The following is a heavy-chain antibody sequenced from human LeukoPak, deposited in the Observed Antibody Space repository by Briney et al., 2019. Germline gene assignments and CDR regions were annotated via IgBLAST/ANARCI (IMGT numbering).Heavy chain of an antibody. Sequence: GGSLRLPCAASGFTFSNYGMHWVRQAPGKGLEWVAIISYDGNNKYYAGSVKGQFTISRDNSKNTLYLRMNSLRAEDTAVYYCAKDRETVIRTFYHHYYGMDVWGQGTPVTVSS. J-gene: IGHJ6*02. CDR3: AKDRETVIRTFYHHYYGMDV. D-gene: IGHD4-11*01. CDR2: ISYDGNNK. CDR1: GFTFSNYG. V-gene: IGHV3-30*18.